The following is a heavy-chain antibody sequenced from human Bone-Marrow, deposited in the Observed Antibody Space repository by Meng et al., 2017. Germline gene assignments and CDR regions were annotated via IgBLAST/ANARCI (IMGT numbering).Heavy chain of an antibody. J-gene: IGHJ4*02. V-gene: IGHV3-49*04. CDR3: TRERWELLSGAFDY. Sequence: GEFLKISCAASGFTFSSYWMSWVRQAPGKGLEWVGFIRSKAYGGTTEYAASVKGRFTISRDDSKSIAYLQMNSLKTEDTAVYYCTRERWELLSGAFDYWGQGTLVTVSS. CDR1: GFTFSSYW. CDR2: IRSKAYGGTT. D-gene: IGHD1-26*01.